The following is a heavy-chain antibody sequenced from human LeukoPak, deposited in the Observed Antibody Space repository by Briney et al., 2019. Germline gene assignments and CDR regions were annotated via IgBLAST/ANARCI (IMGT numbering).Heavy chain of an antibody. J-gene: IGHJ4*02. Sequence: SETLSLTCTVSGVSINSHYWSWVRQSPGKGLEWIAYGHYSGTTNYNPSLKSRVTISLVTSKNQFSLKLTSVSAADTAMYYCARHGTGTAYPLDYWGLGTLVTVSS. V-gene: IGHV4-59*08. CDR1: GVSINSHY. CDR3: ARHGTGTAYPLDY. D-gene: IGHD3/OR15-3a*01. CDR2: GHYSGTT.